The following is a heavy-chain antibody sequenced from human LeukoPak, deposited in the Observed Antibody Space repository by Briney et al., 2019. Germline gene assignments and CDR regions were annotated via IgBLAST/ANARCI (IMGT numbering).Heavy chain of an antibody. CDR1: GFTFSSYS. Sequence: GGSLRLSCAASGFTFSSYSMNWVRQAPGKGLEWVSSISSSSSYIYYADSVKGRFTISRDNAKNSLYLQMNSLRAEDTAVYYCARDLGRGYDFYYYAMDAWGKGTTVTVSS. V-gene: IGHV3-21*01. CDR3: ARDLGRGYDFYYYAMDA. D-gene: IGHD6-25*01. J-gene: IGHJ6*04. CDR2: ISSSSSYI.